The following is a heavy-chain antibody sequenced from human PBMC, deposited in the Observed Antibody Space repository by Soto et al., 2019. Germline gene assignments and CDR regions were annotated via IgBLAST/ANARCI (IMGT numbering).Heavy chain of an antibody. CDR3: ERHSLYGGPFEA. D-gene: IGHD3-10*01. CDR2: VYYSGNT. Sequence: PSETLSRTCTVSGVSISRYSYYWGWIRQPPGKGLYLIGSVYYSGNTNYNPSLKGRVTIFVDKSKNHVSLRLSSVTAADTAVYYCERHSLYGGPFEAWGQGTMVTVSS. J-gene: IGHJ5*02. CDR1: GVSISRYSYY. V-gene: IGHV4-39*01.